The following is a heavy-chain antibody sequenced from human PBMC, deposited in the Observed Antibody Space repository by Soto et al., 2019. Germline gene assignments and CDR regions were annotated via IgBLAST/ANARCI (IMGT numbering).Heavy chain of an antibody. CDR3: ARGAATAGYDAFDI. Sequence: PGGSLRLSCAASGFTFSSYAMHWVRQAPGKGLEWVAVISYDGSNKYYADSAKGRFTISRDNSKNTLYLQMNSLRAEDTAVYYCARGAATAGYDAFDIWGQGTMVTVSS. V-gene: IGHV3-30-3*01. J-gene: IGHJ3*02. CDR1: GFTFSSYA. D-gene: IGHD6-25*01. CDR2: ISYDGSNK.